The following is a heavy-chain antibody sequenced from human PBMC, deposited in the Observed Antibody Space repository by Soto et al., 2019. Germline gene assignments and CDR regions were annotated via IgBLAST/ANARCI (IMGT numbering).Heavy chain of an antibody. CDR1: GFTFSSYS. Sequence: EVQLVESGGGLVKPGGSLRLSCAASGFTFSSYSMNWVRQAPGKGLEWVSSISSSSSYIYYAASVKGRFTISRDNAKNSLYLQMNSLRAEDTAVYYCASMPREYSGYDLGYWGQGTLVTVSS. V-gene: IGHV3-21*01. CDR3: ASMPREYSGYDLGY. D-gene: IGHD5-12*01. CDR2: ISSSSSYI. J-gene: IGHJ4*02.